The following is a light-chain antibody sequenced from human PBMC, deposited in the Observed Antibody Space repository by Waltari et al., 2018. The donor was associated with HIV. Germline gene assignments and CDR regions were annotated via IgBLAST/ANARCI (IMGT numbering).Light chain of an antibody. CDR3: SSYTSSSTVV. CDR2: DVS. V-gene: IGLV2-14*03. J-gene: IGLJ2*01. CDR1: SSDVGGYNY. Sequence: QSALTQPASVSGSPGQSITISCTGTSSDVGGYNYVSWYQQPPGKAPKLMIYDVSNRPSGVSNRFSGSTSGNTASLTISGLQAEDEADYYCSSYTSSSTVVFGGGTKLTVL.